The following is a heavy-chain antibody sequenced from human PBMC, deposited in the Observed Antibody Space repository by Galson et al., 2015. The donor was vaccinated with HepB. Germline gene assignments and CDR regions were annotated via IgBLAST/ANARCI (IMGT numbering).Heavy chain of an antibody. V-gene: IGHV1-18*01. D-gene: IGHD4-23*01. J-gene: IGHJ4*02. CDR2: ISAYNGNT. CDR3: ARDVGGNFPADY. Sequence: SVKASCKASGYTFTSYGISWVRQAPGQGLEWMGWISAYNGNTNYPQKFQGRVTMTTDTSTSTAYMELRSLRSDDTAVYYCARDVGGNFPADYWGQGTLVTVSS. CDR1: GYTFTSYG.